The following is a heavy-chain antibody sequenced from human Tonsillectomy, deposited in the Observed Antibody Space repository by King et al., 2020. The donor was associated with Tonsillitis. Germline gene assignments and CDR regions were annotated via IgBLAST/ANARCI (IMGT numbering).Heavy chain of an antibody. CDR3: ARGGVCSGGSCYLNYFDY. Sequence: VQLVESGGGVVQPGRSLRLSCAASGFTFSSYAMHWVRQAPGKGLEWVSVISYDGSNKYYADSVKGQFTISSDNSKNTLFLQMNSLTTEDTAVYYCARGGVCSGGSCYLNYFDYWGQGTLVTVSS. D-gene: IGHD2-15*01. CDR1: GFTFSSYA. CDR2: ISYDGSNK. V-gene: IGHV3-30*01. J-gene: IGHJ4*02.